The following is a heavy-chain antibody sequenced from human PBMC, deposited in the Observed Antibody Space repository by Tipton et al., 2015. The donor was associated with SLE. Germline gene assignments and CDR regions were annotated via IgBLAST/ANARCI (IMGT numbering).Heavy chain of an antibody. CDR3: AMRQSIDY. CDR2: IYYSGST. Sequence: LRLSCTVSGGSISSGDYYWSWIRQPPGKGLEWIGYIYYSGSTYYNPSLKSRVTISVDTSKNQFSLKLSSVTAADTAVYYCAMRQSIDYWGQGTLVTVSS. CDR1: GGSISSGDYY. J-gene: IGHJ4*02. V-gene: IGHV4-30-4*01. D-gene: IGHD3-9*01.